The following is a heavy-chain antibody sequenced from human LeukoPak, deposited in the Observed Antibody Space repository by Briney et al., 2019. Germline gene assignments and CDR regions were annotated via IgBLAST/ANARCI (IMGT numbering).Heavy chain of an antibody. V-gene: IGHV1-46*01. J-gene: IGHJ3*02. CDR1: GYTFTSYY. Sequence: ASVKVSFKASGYTFTSYYMHWVRQAPGQGLEGMGIINPSGGSTSYAQKFQGRVTMTRDTSTSTVYMELSSLRSEDTAVYYCASDPEAHYYYDSKVMAFDIWVQGTMVTVSS. CDR2: INPSGGST. D-gene: IGHD3-22*01. CDR3: ASDPEAHYYYDSKVMAFDI.